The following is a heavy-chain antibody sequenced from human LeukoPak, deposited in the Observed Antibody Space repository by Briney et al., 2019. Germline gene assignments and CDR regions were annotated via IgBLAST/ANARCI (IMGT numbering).Heavy chain of an antibody. Sequence: PGGALRLSCAASGFTFNNYAMNWVCQAPGKGLEWVSSISGSGGTTYYADSVKGRFTISRDNSKNTLYLQMKSLRAEDTAVYYCAKAGSGYYYYGSGSYYKDYYYMDVWGKGTTVTVSS. CDR2: ISGSGGTT. V-gene: IGHV3-23*01. J-gene: IGHJ6*03. CDR3: AKAGSGYYYYGSGSYYKDYYYMDV. D-gene: IGHD3-10*01. CDR1: GFTFNNYA.